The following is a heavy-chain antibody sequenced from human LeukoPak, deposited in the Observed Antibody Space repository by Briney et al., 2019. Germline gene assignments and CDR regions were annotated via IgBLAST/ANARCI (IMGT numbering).Heavy chain of an antibody. V-gene: IGHV3-53*01. CDR3: ARGMYYYDSSGYYYEYYFDY. CDR2: IYSGGST. J-gene: IGHJ4*02. Sequence: TGGSLRLSCAASGFTVSSNYMIWVRHAPGKGVEWVSVIYSGGSTYYADSVKGRFTISRDNSKNTLYLQMNSLRAEDTAVYYCARGMYYYDSSGYYYEYYFDYWGQGTLVTVSS. D-gene: IGHD3-22*01. CDR1: GFTVSSNY.